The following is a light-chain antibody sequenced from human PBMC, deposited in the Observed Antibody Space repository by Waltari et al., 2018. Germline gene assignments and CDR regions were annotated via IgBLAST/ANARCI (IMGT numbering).Light chain of an antibody. Sequence: QLLLPHSPSASAPLGSSTKPTCTLLRRRSSHILAWLQQQPERGPRYWMKVNSDGTHSKGDDIPDRFSGSSSGAERYLTTSRPQSEDEADYYCQTGGHGTWVFGGGTKVTVL. V-gene: IGLV4-69*01. J-gene: IGLJ3*02. CDR2: VNSDGTH. CDR1: RRRSSHI. CDR3: QTGGHGTWV.